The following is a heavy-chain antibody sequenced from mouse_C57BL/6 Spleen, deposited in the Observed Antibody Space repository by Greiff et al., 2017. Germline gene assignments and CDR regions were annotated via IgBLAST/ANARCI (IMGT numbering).Heavy chain of an antibody. CDR1: GFSLTSYG. CDR2: IWSGGST. J-gene: IGHJ4*01. V-gene: IGHV2-5*01. D-gene: IGHD2-12*01. CDR3: AKNSYVWNAMDY. Sequence: QVQLKQSGPGLVQPSQSLSITCTASGFSLTSYGVHWVRQSPGKGLEWLGGIWSGGSTDYNAAFMSRLGIINDNSKCKAFFHMNSLQADDAAIYYCAKNSYVWNAMDYWGQGTSVTVSS.